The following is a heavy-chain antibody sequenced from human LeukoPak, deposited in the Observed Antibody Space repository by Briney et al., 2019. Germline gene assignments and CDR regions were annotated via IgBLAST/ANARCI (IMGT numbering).Heavy chain of an antibody. J-gene: IGHJ4*02. Sequence: SETLSLTCTVSGGSISSYYWSWIRQPPGKGLEWIGYIYYSGSTNYNPSLKSRVTISVDTPKNQFSLKLSSVTAADTAVYYCARGYCSSTSCYEGDYFDYWGQGTLVTVSS. CDR3: ARGYCSSTSCYEGDYFDY. CDR2: IYYSGST. D-gene: IGHD2-2*01. CDR1: GGSISSYY. V-gene: IGHV4-59*01.